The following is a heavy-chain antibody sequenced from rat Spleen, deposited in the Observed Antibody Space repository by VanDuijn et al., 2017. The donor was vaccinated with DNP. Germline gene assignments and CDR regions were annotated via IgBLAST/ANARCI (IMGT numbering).Heavy chain of an antibody. V-gene: IGHV5-25*01. CDR2: ISPNGIFS. Sequence: EVQLVESGGDLVQSGRSLKLSCAASGFTFSNYDMAWVRQAPTKGLEWVASISPNGIFSYYRDSVKGRFTVSRDNAKSSLYLQMNSLKSEDTATYYCARRGDYDGSYYYFDYWGQGVMVTVSS. D-gene: IGHD1-12*02. CDR1: GFTFSNYD. J-gene: IGHJ2*01. CDR3: ARRGDYDGSYYYFDY.